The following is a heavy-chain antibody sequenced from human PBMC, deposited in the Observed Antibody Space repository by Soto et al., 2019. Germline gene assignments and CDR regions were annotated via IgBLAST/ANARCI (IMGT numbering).Heavy chain of an antibody. D-gene: IGHD3-3*01. CDR2: ISSSSSYI. CDR1: GFTFSSYS. CDR3: ASLSVITIFAEGVDY. J-gene: IGHJ4*02. V-gene: IGHV3-21*01. Sequence: EVQLVESGGGLVKPGGSLRLSCAASGFTFSSYSMNWVRQAPGKVLEWVSSISSSSSYIYYADSVKGRFTISRDNAKTSLYLQMDSVRAEDTAVYYCASLSVITIFAEGVDYWGKGTLVTVSS.